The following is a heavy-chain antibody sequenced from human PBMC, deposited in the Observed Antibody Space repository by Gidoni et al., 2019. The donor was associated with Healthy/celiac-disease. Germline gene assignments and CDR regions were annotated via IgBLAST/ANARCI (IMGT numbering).Heavy chain of an antibody. CDR2: INPNSGGT. D-gene: IGHD3-10*01. CDR3: ARAGYYYGSGIDY. CDR1: GYTFTGYY. J-gene: IGHJ4*02. V-gene: IGHV1-2*06. Sequence: QVQLVQSGAEVKKPGASVKAACKAAGYTFTGYYMHWVRQAPGQGLEWMGRINPNSGGTNYTQKFQGRVTMTRDTSISTAYMELSRLRSDDTAVYYCARAGYYYGSGIDYWGQGTLVTVSS.